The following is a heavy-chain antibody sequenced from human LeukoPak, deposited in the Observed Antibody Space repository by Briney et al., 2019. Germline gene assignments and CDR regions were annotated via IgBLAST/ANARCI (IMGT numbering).Heavy chain of an antibody. CDR3: ARDFAYYDSSGSFDY. Sequence: ASVKASCKASGYTFTGYYMHWVRQAPGQGLEWMGWINPNSGGTNYAQKFQGRVTMTRDTSISTAYMELSRLRSDDTAVYYCARDFAYYDSSGSFDYWGQGTLVTVSS. CDR2: INPNSGGT. D-gene: IGHD3-22*01. J-gene: IGHJ4*02. CDR1: GYTFTGYY. V-gene: IGHV1-2*02.